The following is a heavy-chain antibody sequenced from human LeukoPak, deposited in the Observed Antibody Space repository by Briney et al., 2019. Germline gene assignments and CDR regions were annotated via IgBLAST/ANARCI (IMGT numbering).Heavy chain of an antibody. CDR1: GFTFSSYA. D-gene: IGHD3-10*01. Sequence: GGSLRLSCAASGFTFSSYAMSWVRQAPGKGLEWVSAISGSGGSTYYADSVKGRFTISRDNSKNTLYLQMNSLRAEDTAVYYCAKGNGYYGSGSYSIWFDPWGQGTLVTVSS. V-gene: IGHV3-23*01. CDR2: ISGSGGST. CDR3: AKGNGYYGSGSYSIWFDP. J-gene: IGHJ5*02.